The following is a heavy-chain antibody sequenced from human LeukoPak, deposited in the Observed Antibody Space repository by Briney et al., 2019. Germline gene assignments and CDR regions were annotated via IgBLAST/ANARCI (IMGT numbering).Heavy chain of an antibody. CDR2: IYYSGST. CDR1: GGSISSYY. CDR3: ARHIRGPWGSNFYYFDY. D-gene: IGHD3-16*01. Sequence: PSETLSLTCTVSGGSISSYYWSWIRQPPGKGLEWIGSIYYSGSTYYNPSLKSRVTISVDTSKNQFSLKLSSVTAADTAVYYCARHIRGPWGSNFYYFDYWGQGTLVTVSS. V-gene: IGHV4-39*01. J-gene: IGHJ4*02.